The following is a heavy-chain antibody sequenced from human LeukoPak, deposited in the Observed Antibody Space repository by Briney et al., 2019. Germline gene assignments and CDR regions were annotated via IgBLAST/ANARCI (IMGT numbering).Heavy chain of an antibody. CDR2: IYPGDSDT. CDR1: GYTFAKYW. J-gene: IGHJ5*02. Sequence: GESLMISCQASGYTFAKYWIGWVRQMPGKGLEWMGIIYPGDSDTRYGPSFQGQVTISADKSISTAYLQWSSLKASDTAMYYCVNALYSSGWFDDWGQGTLVSVSS. V-gene: IGHV5-51*01. CDR3: VNALYSSGWFDD. D-gene: IGHD6-19*01.